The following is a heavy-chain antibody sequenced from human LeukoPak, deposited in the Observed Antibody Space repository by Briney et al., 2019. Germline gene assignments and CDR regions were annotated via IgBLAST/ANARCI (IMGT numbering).Heavy chain of an antibody. CDR1: GYTFTSYY. CDR3: ARDSGIAAATKPYYYYYMDV. D-gene: IGHD6-13*01. V-gene: IGHV1-46*01. CDR2: INPSGGST. J-gene: IGHJ6*03. Sequence: GASVKVSCKASGYTFTSYYMHWVRQAPGQGLEWMGIINPSGGSTSYAQKFQGRVTMTRDTSTSTVYMELSSLRSEDTAVYYCARDSGIAAATKPYYYYYMDVWGKGTTVTVSS.